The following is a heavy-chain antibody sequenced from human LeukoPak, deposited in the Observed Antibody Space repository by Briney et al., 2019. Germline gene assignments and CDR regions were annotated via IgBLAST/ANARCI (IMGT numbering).Heavy chain of an antibody. V-gene: IGHV1-2*02. CDR1: GYTFTGYY. J-gene: IGHJ5*02. Sequence: GASVKVSCKASGYTFTGYYMHWVRQAPGQGLEWMGWINPNSGGTNYAQKFQGRVTMTRDTSISTAYMELSRLRSDDTAVYYCAREDLSEQLVRDAAIGSAWGQGTLVTVSS. D-gene: IGHD6-6*01. CDR2: INPNSGGT. CDR3: AREDLSEQLVRDAAIGSA.